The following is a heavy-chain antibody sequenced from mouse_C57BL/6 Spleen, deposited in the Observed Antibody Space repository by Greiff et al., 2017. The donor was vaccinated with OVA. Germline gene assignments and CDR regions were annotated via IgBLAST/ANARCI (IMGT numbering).Heavy chain of an antibody. J-gene: IGHJ4*01. Sequence: EVQVVESGGGLVQPGGSLKLSCAASGFTFSDYYMYWVRQTPEKRLEWVAYISNGGGSTYYPDTVKGRFTISRDNAKNTLYLQMSRLKSEDTAMYYCARHIYYGNYERYAMDYWGQGTSVTVSS. CDR2: ISNGGGST. D-gene: IGHD2-1*01. V-gene: IGHV5-12*01. CDR3: ARHIYYGNYERYAMDY. CDR1: GFTFSDYY.